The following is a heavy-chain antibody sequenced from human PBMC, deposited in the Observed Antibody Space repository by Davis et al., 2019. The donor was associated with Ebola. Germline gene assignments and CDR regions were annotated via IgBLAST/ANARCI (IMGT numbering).Heavy chain of an antibody. D-gene: IGHD3-22*01. Sequence: GSLRLSCAVYGGSFSGYYWSWIRQPPGKGLEWIGEINHSGSTNYNPSLKSRVTISVDTSKNQFSLKLSSVTAADTAVYYCATGYFYDSSGSYYVFWGQGTLVTVSS. CDR1: GGSFSGYY. CDR3: ATGYFYDSSGSYYVF. CDR2: INHSGST. J-gene: IGHJ4*02. V-gene: IGHV4-34*01.